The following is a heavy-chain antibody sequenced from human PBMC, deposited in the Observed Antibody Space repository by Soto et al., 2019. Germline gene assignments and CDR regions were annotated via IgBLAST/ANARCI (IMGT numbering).Heavy chain of an antibody. CDR2: MNPNSGNT. D-gene: IGHD6-13*01. J-gene: IGHJ4*02. CDR1: GYTFTSYD. CDR3: AGWEAAAGTFDY. V-gene: IGHV1-8*01. Sequence: QVQLVQSGAEVKKPGASVKVSCKASGYTFTSYDINWVRQATGQGLEWMGWMNPNSGNTGYAHKFQGRVTMTRNTSISTGYMELSSRRSEDTAVYYCAGWEAAAGTFDYWGQGTLVTVSS.